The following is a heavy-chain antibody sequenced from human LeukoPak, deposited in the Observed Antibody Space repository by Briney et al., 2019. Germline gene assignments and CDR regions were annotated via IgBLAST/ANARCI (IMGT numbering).Heavy chain of an antibody. Sequence: SETLSLTCTVSGGSISSYYWSWIRQPPGKGLEWIGYIYYSGSTNYNPSLKSRATISVDTSKNQFSLKLSSVTAADTAVYYCARALAARRFDYWGQGTLVTVSS. CDR3: ARALAARRFDY. CDR1: GGSISSYY. J-gene: IGHJ4*02. CDR2: IYYSGST. V-gene: IGHV4-59*01. D-gene: IGHD6-6*01.